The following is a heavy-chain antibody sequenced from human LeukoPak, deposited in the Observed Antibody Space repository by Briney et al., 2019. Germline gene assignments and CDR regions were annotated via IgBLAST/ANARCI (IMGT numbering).Heavy chain of an antibody. D-gene: IGHD6-19*01. J-gene: IGHJ4*02. CDR3: ARVSSRAVAGFGAKDY. CDR1: GYTFTSYD. V-gene: IGHV1-8*01. CDR2: MNPNSGNT. Sequence: ASVKVSCKASGYTFTSYDINWVRQATGQGLEWMGWMNPNSGNTGYAQKFQGRVTMTRNTSISTAYMELSSLRSEDTAAYYCARVSSRAVAGFGAKDYWGQGTLVTVSS.